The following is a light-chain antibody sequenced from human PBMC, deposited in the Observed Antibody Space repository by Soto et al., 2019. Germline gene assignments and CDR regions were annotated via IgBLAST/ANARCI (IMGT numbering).Light chain of an antibody. Sequence: QSALTQPASVSGSPGQSITISCTGTGSDVTASNSVSWYQQHPGKAPKLMIYDVSHRPSGVSNRISGSKSGNTASLTISGLQAEDEADSYCNSYTGSSTQVFGGGTKLTVL. CDR3: NSYTGSSTQV. CDR2: DVS. V-gene: IGLV2-14*03. CDR1: GSDVTASNS. J-gene: IGLJ2*01.